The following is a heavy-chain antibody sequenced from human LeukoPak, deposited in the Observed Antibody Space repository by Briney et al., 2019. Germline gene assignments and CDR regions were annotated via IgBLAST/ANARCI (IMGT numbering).Heavy chain of an antibody. CDR2: IYYSGST. Sequence: SETLSLTCTVSGGSISSYYWSWLRQPPGKGLEWIGYIYYSGSTNYNPSLKSRVTISVDTSKNQFSLKLSSVTAADTAVYYCAGSGYCSGGSCSDYYYYYMDVWGKGTTVTVSS. J-gene: IGHJ6*03. D-gene: IGHD2-15*01. CDR3: AGSGYCSGGSCSDYYYYYMDV. V-gene: IGHV4-59*08. CDR1: GGSISSYY.